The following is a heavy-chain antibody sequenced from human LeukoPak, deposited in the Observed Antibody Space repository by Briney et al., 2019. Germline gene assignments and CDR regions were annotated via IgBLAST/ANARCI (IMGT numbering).Heavy chain of an antibody. Sequence: LRLSCAASGFTFSDYWMSWVRQPPGKGLEWIGYIYHSGSTYYNPSLKSRVTISVDRSRNQFSLKLSSVTAADTAVYYCARRQQWFKSWGQGTLVTVSS. D-gene: IGHD5-24*01. J-gene: IGHJ4*02. CDR1: GFTFSDYW. CDR2: IYHSGST. CDR3: ARRQQWFKS. V-gene: IGHV4-30-2*01.